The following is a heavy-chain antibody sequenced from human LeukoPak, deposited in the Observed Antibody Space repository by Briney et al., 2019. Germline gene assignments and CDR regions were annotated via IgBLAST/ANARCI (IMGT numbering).Heavy chain of an antibody. CDR2: ISSSGTTI. J-gene: IGHJ4*02. CDR1: GFTFSDYY. Sequence: GGSLRLSCAASGFTFSDYYMSWIRQAPGKGLEWVSYISSSGTTIYYADSVKGRFTISRDNAKNSLYLQMNSLRAEDTAVYYCARETTLTTSLFDLWGQGTLVTVSS. D-gene: IGHD4-11*01. V-gene: IGHV3-11*01. CDR3: ARETTLTTSLFDL.